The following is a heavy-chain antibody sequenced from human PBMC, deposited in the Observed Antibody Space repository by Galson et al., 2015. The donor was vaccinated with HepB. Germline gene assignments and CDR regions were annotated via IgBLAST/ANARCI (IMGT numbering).Heavy chain of an antibody. D-gene: IGHD3-10*01. CDR1: GGTFSSYA. V-gene: IGHV1-69*13. Sequence: SVTVSCKASGGTFSSYAISWVRQAPGQGLVWMGGIIPIFGTANYAQKFQGRVTITADESTSTAYMELSSLRSEDTAVYYCARDRGIRTYAFDIWGQGTMVTVSS. J-gene: IGHJ3*02. CDR2: IIPIFGTA. CDR3: ARDRGIRTYAFDI.